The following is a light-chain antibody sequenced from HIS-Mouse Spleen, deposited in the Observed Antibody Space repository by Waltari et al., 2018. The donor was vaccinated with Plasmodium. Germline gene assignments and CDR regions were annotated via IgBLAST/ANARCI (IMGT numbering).Light chain of an antibody. CDR2: GAS. V-gene: IGKV3-15*01. J-gene: IGKJ3*01. CDR1: QGVSSN. CDR3: QQYNNWSFT. Sequence: EIVMTQSPAPLPVSPGERATLACRASQGVSSNLAWYQQKPGQAPRLLIYGASTRATGIPARFSGSGSGTEFTLTISSLQSEDFAVYYCQQYNNWSFTFGPGTKVDIK.